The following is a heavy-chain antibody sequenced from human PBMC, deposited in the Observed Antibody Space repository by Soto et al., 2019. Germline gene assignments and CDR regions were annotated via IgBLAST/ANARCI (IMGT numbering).Heavy chain of an antibody. CDR2: MNPNSGNT. CDR3: ARGLFGSSTDY. J-gene: IGHJ4*02. D-gene: IGHD6-6*01. Sequence: XSVKVSFNASGYTFTSYDINLVRQATGQGLEWMGWMNPNSGNTGYAQKFQGRVTMTRNTSISTAYMELSSLRSEDTAVYYCARGLFGSSTDYWGQGTLVTVSS. V-gene: IGHV1-8*01. CDR1: GYTFTSYD.